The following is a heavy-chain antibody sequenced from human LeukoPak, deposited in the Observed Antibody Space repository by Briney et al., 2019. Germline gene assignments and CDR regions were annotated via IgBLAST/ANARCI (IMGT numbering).Heavy chain of an antibody. D-gene: IGHD3-10*01. V-gene: IGHV3-23*01. Sequence: GGCLRLSCASSGFTFSSYAMSWVRQAPGRGLEWVSAISGSGGSTYYADSVEGRCTISRDNSKNTLYLQMNSLRAEDTAVYYCAKVYYYGSGSYYNDAFDIWGQGTMVTVSS. CDR3: AKVYYYGSGSYYNDAFDI. J-gene: IGHJ3*02. CDR2: ISGSGGST. CDR1: GFTFSSYA.